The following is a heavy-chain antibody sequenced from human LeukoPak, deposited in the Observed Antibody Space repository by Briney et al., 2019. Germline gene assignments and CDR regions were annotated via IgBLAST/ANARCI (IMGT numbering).Heavy chain of an antibody. CDR3: AKDLSWNTADR. Sequence: PGGSLRLSCVGSGFTYTYYWMHWFRQAPGKGPVWVSRINPDGTIIDYADSVKGRFSISRDNAKNLLYLQMNGLRADETAAYYCAKDLSWNTADRWGQGILVTVSS. D-gene: IGHD5-18*01. J-gene: IGHJ5*02. V-gene: IGHV3-74*01. CDR2: INPDGTII. CDR1: GFTYTYYW.